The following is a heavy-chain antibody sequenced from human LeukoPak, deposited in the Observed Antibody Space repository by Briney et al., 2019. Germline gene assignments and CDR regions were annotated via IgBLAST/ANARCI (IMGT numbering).Heavy chain of an antibody. D-gene: IGHD3-22*01. Sequence: GSSVKVSCKASGGTFSSYAISWVRQAPGQGLEWMGRIIPILGIANYAQKFQGRVTITADKSTSTAYMELSSLRSEDTAVYYCAREGDSSGYYSYFDYWGQGTLVTVSS. CDR2: IIPILGIA. J-gene: IGHJ4*02. CDR3: AREGDSSGYYSYFDY. V-gene: IGHV1-69*04. CDR1: GGTFSSYA.